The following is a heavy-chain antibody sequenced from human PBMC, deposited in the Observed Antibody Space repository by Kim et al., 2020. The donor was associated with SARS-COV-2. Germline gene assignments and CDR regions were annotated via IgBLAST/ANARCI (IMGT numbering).Heavy chain of an antibody. CDR1: GGSISSSSYY. J-gene: IGHJ4*02. Sequence: SETLSLTCTVSGGSISSSSYYWGWIRQPPGKGLEWIGSIYYSGSTYYNPSLKSRVTISVDTSKNQFSLKLSSVTAADTAVYYCARGQSVGYPLDYWGQGTLVTVSS. CDR3: ARGQSVGYPLDY. V-gene: IGHV4-39*07. D-gene: IGHD6-13*01. CDR2: IYYSGST.